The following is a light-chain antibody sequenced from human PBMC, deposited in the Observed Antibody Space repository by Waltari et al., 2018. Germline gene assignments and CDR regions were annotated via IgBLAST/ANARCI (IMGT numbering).Light chain of an antibody. Sequence: DIQMTQSPSSLSASVGDRVTITCRASQDIGSWLAWYQQKPGKAPKLLIYAASRLESGVPPRFSGSGSGTDFIRAISSLQPEDCGTFYCQQGNSFPYTFGQGTKLEI. CDR1: QDIGSW. CDR3: QQGNSFPYT. V-gene: IGKV1-12*01. J-gene: IGKJ2*01. CDR2: AAS.